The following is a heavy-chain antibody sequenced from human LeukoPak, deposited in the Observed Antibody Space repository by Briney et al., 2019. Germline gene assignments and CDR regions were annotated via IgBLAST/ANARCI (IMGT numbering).Heavy chain of an antibody. V-gene: IGHV4-34*01. CDR3: ARVGYNWNLWFDF. CDR1: GGSFSGYY. Sequence: SETLSLTCAVYGGSFSGYYWSGIRQPPGKGLEWSGEINQSGSTNYNPSLKRRVTISVDTSKNQFSLKVNSVTAADTAVYYCARVGYNWNLWFDFWGQGTTVTVSS. J-gene: IGHJ3*01. D-gene: IGHD1-7*01. CDR2: INQSGST.